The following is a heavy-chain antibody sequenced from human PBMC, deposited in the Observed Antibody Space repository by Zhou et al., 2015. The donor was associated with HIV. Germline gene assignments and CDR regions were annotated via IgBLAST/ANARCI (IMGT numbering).Heavy chain of an antibody. CDR1: GFSVGDKF. D-gene: IGHD2-8*02. J-gene: IGHJ4*02. CDR2: IFGNGLT. Sequence: EMQLVETGGDLIQPGGSLRLSCAASGFSVGDKFMSWFRQAPGKGLEWVSTIFGNGLTFFPDSVKGRFTISKDNFKNTLYLQMNTLRAEDTAVYYCARVIDVDCTGSGCYTWGYDYWGKGTQVTVSS. V-gene: IGHV3-53*02. CDR3: ARVIDVDCTGSGCYTWGYDY.